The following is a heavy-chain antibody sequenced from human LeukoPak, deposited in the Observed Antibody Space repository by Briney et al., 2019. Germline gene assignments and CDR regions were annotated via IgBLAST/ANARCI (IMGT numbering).Heavy chain of an antibody. J-gene: IGHJ6*02. CDR2: ISSNGGTT. V-gene: IGHV3-64*01. D-gene: IGHD2/OR15-2a*01. CDR1: GFTFSSYV. Sequence: GGSLRLSCAASGFTFSSYVMHWVRQAPGKGPEYVSGISSNGGTTYYANSVEGRFTISRDNSKNTLSLQMGSLRVEDMAVYYCARGRIIRGTSSSYYGMDVWGQGTTVTVSS. CDR3: ARGRIIRGTSSSYYGMDV.